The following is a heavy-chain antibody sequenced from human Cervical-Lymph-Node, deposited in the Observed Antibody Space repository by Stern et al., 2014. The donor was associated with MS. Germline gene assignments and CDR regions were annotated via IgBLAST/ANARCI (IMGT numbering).Heavy chain of an antibody. Sequence: EVQLLASGGGLVPPGGSLRLSCAVSGFTFNTYGMSWVRQAPGMGLEWISAISDIGDRTYYADSLQGRFTISRDNSKNTLYLQMNSLSAEDTAVYYCVRDPPLDARFLGLDPWGQGTLVTVSS. CDR2: ISDIGDRT. CDR1: GFTFNTYG. J-gene: IGHJ5*02. D-gene: IGHD3-3*01. V-gene: IGHV3-23*01. CDR3: VRDPPLDARFLGLDP.